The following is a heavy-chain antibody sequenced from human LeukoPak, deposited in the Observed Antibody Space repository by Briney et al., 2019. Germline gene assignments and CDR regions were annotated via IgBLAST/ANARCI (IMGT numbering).Heavy chain of an antibody. V-gene: IGHV1-46*01. D-gene: IGHD1-26*01. Sequence: GASVKVSCKASGYTFTRYYMHWVRQAPGQGLEWMAMINPSEGSTSNAQKFQGRVTMTEDTSTDTAYMELSSLRSEDTAVYYCATGREPNYWGQGTLVTVSS. J-gene: IGHJ4*02. CDR2: INPSEGST. CDR1: GYTFTRYY. CDR3: ATGREPNY.